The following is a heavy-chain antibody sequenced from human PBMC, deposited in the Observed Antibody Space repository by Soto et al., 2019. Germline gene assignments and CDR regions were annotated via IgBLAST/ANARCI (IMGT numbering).Heavy chain of an antibody. V-gene: IGHV1-8*01. Sequence: QVQLVQSGAEVKKPGASVKVSCKASGYTFTSYDSNWVRQATGQGLEWMGWMNPNGGNTGYGQQFQARDNITRTTTIRTTNMKLGSLGSEASAIYYCPRENVGGNDYWGQGTLVTVSS. D-gene: IGHD1-26*01. CDR3: PRENVGGNDY. CDR2: MNPNGGNT. J-gene: IGHJ4*02. CDR1: GYTFTSYD.